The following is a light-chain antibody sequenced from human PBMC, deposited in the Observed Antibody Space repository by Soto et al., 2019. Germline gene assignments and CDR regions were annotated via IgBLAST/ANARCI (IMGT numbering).Light chain of an antibody. CDR3: SSYKTTHTYV. V-gene: IGLV2-14*01. J-gene: IGLJ1*01. Sequence: QSALTQPASVSGSPGQSITISCTGSSSDVGGHRYVSWYQQHPGKGPQLIIYEVTNRPSGVSDRFSGSKSGNTATLTISGLQSEDEADYYCSSYKTTHTYVFGTGTKATVL. CDR2: EVT. CDR1: SSDVGGHRY.